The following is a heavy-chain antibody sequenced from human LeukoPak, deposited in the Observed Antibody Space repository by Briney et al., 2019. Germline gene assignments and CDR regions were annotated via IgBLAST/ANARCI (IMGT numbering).Heavy chain of an antibody. Sequence: EPGGSLSLFCAASGFTFSDYYMSWIRQAPGEGLGWVSYISSSGSTIYYADSVKGRFTISRDNAKNSLYLQMNGLRAEDTAVYYCARTRFAPSIWGQGTMVTVSS. J-gene: IGHJ3*02. CDR3: ARTRFAPSI. CDR1: GFTFSDYY. V-gene: IGHV3-11*01. D-gene: IGHD3-3*01. CDR2: ISSSGSTI.